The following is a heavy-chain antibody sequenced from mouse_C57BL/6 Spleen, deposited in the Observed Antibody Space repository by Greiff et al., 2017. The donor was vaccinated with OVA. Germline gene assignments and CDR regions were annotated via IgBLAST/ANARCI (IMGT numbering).Heavy chain of an antibody. V-gene: IGHV14-1*01. CDR3: TKGDYGPTRFAY. D-gene: IGHD1-2*01. CDR2: IDPEDGDT. CDR1: GFNIKDYY. Sequence: VQLQQSGAELVRPGASVKLSCTASGFNIKDYYMHWVKQRPEQGLEWIGRIDPEDGDTEYAPKFQGKATMTADTSSNTAYLQLSSLTSEDTAVYYCTKGDYGPTRFAYWGQGTLVTVSA. J-gene: IGHJ3*01.